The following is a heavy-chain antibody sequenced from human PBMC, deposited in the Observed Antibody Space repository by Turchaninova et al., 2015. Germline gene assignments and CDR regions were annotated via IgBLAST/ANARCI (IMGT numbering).Heavy chain of an antibody. Sequence: QVQLVESGGGVVQPGRSLSLSCVASVFTFRIHALHWVRQAPGKGLEWVAVISYDGNIKYYADAVEGRFTISRDNSKNTLYLQMNSLRGEDTAVYYCVRDATVNSMDVWGQGTTVTVSS. CDR2: ISYDGNIK. D-gene: IGHD4-17*01. V-gene: IGHV3-30-3*01. CDR3: VRDATVNSMDV. J-gene: IGHJ6*02. CDR1: VFTFRIHA.